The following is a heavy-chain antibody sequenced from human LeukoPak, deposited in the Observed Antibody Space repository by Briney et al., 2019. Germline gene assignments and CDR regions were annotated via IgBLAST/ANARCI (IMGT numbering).Heavy chain of an antibody. CDR3: AREYDFWTGTDFSRGWLDP. J-gene: IGHJ5*02. D-gene: IGHD3-3*01. Sequence: SETLSLTCSISGVSINDHYWAWIRQPAGRGLEWIGHIYISGTTDYNPSLRSRVAISLDMSKNSFSLRLTSMTAADTAVYYCAREYDFWTGTDFSRGWLDPWGQGIVVTVSS. V-gene: IGHV4-4*07. CDR2: IYISGTT. CDR1: GVSINDHY.